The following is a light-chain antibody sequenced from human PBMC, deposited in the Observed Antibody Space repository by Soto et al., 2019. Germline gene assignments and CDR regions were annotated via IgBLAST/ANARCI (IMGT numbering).Light chain of an antibody. J-gene: IGKJ3*01. Sequence: DIPMTQSPSTLSASVGDRVTITCRASQSISSWLAWYQQKPGKTPRLLIYDASTLESGVPSRFSGSGSGTEFTLTISSLQPDDFATYYCQQYNSYSRGTFGPGTKVDIK. CDR1: QSISSW. CDR2: DAS. V-gene: IGKV1-5*01. CDR3: QQYNSYSRGT.